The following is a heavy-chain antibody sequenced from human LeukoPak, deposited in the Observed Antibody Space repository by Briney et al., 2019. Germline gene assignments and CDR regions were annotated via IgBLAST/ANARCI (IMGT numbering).Heavy chain of an antibody. V-gene: IGHV1-46*01. CDR2: INPSGGST. D-gene: IGHD3-22*01. J-gene: IGHJ4*02. CDR1: GYTFTSYY. Sequence: GASVKVSCKASGYTFTSYYMQWVRQAPGQGLEWMGIINPSGGSTSYAQKFQGRVTMTRDTSTSTVYMELSSLRSEDTAVYYCAREPSHYYDSSGFQDYWGQGTLVTVSS. CDR3: AREPSHYYDSSGFQDY.